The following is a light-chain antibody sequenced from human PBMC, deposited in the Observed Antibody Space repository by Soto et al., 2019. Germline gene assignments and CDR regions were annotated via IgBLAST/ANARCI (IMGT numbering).Light chain of an antibody. J-gene: IGKJ4*01. Sequence: IVLTQSPGTLSLPPGERARLSCRASQSVSSDSLAWFQQKSGRAPRLLIYGASSRATGIPDRFSGSGSGTDFTLTISSLEPEDFAVYYCQQYGTAPFTFGGGTKVEI. CDR2: GAS. CDR3: QQYGTAPFT. V-gene: IGKV3-20*01. CDR1: QSVSSDS.